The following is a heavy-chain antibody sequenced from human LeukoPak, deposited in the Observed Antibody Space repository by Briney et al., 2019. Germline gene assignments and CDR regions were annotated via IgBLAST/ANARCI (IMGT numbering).Heavy chain of an antibody. CDR1: GFTFDDYA. J-gene: IGHJ2*01. CDR2: ISWNSGSI. V-gene: IGHV3-9*01. D-gene: IGHD1-7*01. CDR3: AKANWKYVSGYFDL. Sequence: GRSLRLSCAASGFTFDDYAMHWVRQAPGKGLEWVSGISWNSGSIGYVDSVKGRFTISRDNAKNSLYLRMNSLRAEDTALYYCAKANWKYVSGYFDLWGRGTLVTVSS.